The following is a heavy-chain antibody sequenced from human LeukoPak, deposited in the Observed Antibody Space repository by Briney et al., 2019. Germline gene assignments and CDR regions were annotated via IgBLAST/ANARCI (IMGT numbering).Heavy chain of an antibody. Sequence: GGALRLSCAASGFTFSSYSMNCVRQAPGKGLECGSSISISSSYIYYADSLKGRFTISRDNAKNSLYLQMNSLRAADTAVYSCAGPSGYSYGFFHLGQGTTVTVSS. D-gene: IGHD5-18*01. CDR2: ISISSSYI. V-gene: IGHV3-21*01. CDR3: AGPSGYSYGFFH. J-gene: IGHJ4*02. CDR1: GFTFSSYS.